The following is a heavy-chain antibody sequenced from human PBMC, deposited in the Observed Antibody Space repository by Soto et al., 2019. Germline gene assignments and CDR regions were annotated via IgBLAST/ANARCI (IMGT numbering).Heavy chain of an antibody. Sequence: SETLSLTFSVSGGSISTVGHYWTWIRQPPGKGLEWIGSIYHTGSTYYSKSLRSRLTMSVDTSKSQFSLRLSSVTAADTAVYYCARATGTLRSRNCDYWGQGSLVTVSS. CDR2: IYHTGST. CDR1: GGSISTVGHY. CDR3: ARATGTLRSRNCDY. D-gene: IGHD1-1*01. V-gene: IGHV4-31*03. J-gene: IGHJ4*02.